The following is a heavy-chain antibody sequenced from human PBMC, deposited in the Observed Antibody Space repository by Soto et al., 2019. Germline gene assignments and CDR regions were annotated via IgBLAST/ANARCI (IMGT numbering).Heavy chain of an antibody. CDR3: ARHRIYYGSGPYWYFDL. J-gene: IGHJ2*01. CDR2: MYSIGRT. D-gene: IGHD3-10*01. V-gene: IGHV4-4*02. CDR1: GGSIRNKDW. Sequence: PSETLSLTCAVSGGSIRNKDWCWSWVRQSPGKGLEWIGEMYSIGRTIYNPSLKSRVTVSADASTNQFSLRLSSVTAADTAVYYCARHRIYYGSGPYWYFDLWGRGTLVTVSS.